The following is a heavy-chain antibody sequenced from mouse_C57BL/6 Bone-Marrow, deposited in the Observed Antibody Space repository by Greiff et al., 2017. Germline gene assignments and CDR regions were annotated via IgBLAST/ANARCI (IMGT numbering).Heavy chain of an antibody. CDR1: GYTFTSYG. D-gene: IGHD1-1*01. Sequence: VQLQQSGAELARPGASVKLSCKASGYTFTSYGISWVKQRTGQGLEWIGEIYPRSGNTYYNEKFKGKATLTADKSSSTAYMELRSLTSEDSAVYFCASYYGSSYPAWFAYWGQGTLGTVSA. J-gene: IGHJ3*01. V-gene: IGHV1-81*01. CDR3: ASYYGSSYPAWFAY. CDR2: IYPRSGNT.